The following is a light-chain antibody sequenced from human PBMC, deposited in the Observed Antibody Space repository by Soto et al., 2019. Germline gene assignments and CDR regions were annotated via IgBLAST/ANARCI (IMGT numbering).Light chain of an antibody. CDR2: DAS. Sequence: EVVMTQSPATESVSPGERATLSCRASQSVSSNLAWYQQKPGQAPRLLIYDASSRATGIPDRFSGGGSGTDFTLTISRLEPEDFAVYYCQQFSSYPLTFGGGTKVDIK. CDR3: QQFSSYPLT. V-gene: IGKV3-20*01. J-gene: IGKJ4*01. CDR1: QSVSSN.